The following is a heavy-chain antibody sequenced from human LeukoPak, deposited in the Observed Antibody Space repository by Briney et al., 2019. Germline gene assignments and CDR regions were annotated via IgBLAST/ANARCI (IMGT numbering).Heavy chain of an antibody. CDR3: ARVRSSSSGAFDI. CDR1: GVSINDFY. D-gene: IGHD6-6*01. J-gene: IGHJ3*02. CDR2: VYYGGST. V-gene: IGHV4-59*08. Sequence: SETLSLTCAVSGVSINDFYWTWIRQAPGKGLEWIGYVYYGGSTNYNPSLKSRVTISVDTSKNQFSLKLSSVTAADTAVYYCARVRSSSSGAFDIWGQGTMVTVSS.